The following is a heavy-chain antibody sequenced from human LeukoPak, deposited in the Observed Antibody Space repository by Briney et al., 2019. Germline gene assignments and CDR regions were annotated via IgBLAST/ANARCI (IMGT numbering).Heavy chain of an antibody. CDR1: GFTFSSSS. D-gene: IGHD3-22*01. J-gene: IGHJ4*02. CDR2: ISSSSSTI. V-gene: IGHV3-48*02. CDR3: AREMAHYFDSSGYSF. Sequence: GGSLRLSCAASGFTFSSSSMNWVRRAPGKGLEWVSYISSSSSTIHYAESVKGRFTISRDNAKNSLYLQMNSLRDEDTAVYYCAREMAHYFDSSGYSFWGQGTLVTVSS.